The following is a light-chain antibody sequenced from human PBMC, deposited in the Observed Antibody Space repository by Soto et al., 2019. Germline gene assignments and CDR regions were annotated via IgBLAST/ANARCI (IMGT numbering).Light chain of an antibody. CDR1: QSVSSY. J-gene: IGKJ1*01. CDR3: LQHYSWPWT. CDR2: GAS. V-gene: IGKV3-15*01. Sequence: EIVLTQYKATLSLSPGERATLSCRASQSVSSYLAWYQQKPGQAPRLLIYGASTRATGIPARFSGSGSGTEFTLTISSLQSEDSGVYYCLQHYSWPWTFGQGTMVDVK.